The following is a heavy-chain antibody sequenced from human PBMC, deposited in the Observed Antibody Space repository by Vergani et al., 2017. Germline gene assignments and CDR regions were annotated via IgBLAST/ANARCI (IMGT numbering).Heavy chain of an antibody. Sequence: QVQLVESGGGVVQPGRSLRLSCAASGFTFSSYGMHWVRQAPGKGLEWVAVIWYDGSNKYYADSVKGRFTISRDTSKNTLYLQMNSLRAEDTAVYYCARGAYSSGREAYAFDIWGQGTMVTVSS. CDR2: IWYDGSNK. J-gene: IGHJ3*02. D-gene: IGHD6-19*01. V-gene: IGHV3-33*01. CDR1: GFTFSSYG. CDR3: ARGAYSSGREAYAFDI.